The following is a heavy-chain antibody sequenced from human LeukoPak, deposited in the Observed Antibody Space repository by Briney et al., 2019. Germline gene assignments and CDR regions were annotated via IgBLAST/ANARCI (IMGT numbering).Heavy chain of an antibody. CDR1: GGSVSSSSYY. J-gene: IGHJ4*02. CDR3: ARHSRIFGVIDY. V-gene: IGHV4-39*01. CDR2: IYYSGST. D-gene: IGHD3-3*02. Sequence: SETLSLTCTVSGGSVSSSSYYWGWIRQPPGMGLEWIGSIYYSGSTYYNPSLKSRVTISVDTSKNQFSLKLSSVTAEDTAVYYCARHSRIFGVIDYWGQGTLVTVSS.